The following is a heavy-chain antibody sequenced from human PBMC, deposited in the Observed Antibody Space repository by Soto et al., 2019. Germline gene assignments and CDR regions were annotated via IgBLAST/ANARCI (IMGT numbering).Heavy chain of an antibody. J-gene: IGHJ4*02. Sequence: EVQLLESGGGLVQPGGSLRLSCAASGFTFSSSAMSWVRQAPGKGLEWVSAISGSGGSTYYADSVKGRFTISRDNSKNTLYLQMNSLRAEDTAVYYCAKILGARRRAAADDYFDYWGQGALVTVSS. V-gene: IGHV3-23*01. CDR2: ISGSGGST. D-gene: IGHD6-13*01. CDR3: AKILGARRRAAADDYFDY. CDR1: GFTFSSSA.